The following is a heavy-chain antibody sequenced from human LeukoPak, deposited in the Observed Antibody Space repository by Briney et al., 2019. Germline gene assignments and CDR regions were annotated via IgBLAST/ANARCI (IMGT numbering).Heavy chain of an antibody. CDR1: GSTFDNYA. D-gene: IGHD4-17*01. Sequence: GRSLRLSCAASGSTFDNYAMHWVRQAPGQGLEWVSGISWNSASIGYADSVKGRFTISRDNAKNSLYLQMNSLRAEDTALYYCAKGQDGDLFNFDYWGQGTLVTVSS. V-gene: IGHV3-9*01. J-gene: IGHJ4*02. CDR2: ISWNSASI. CDR3: AKGQDGDLFNFDY.